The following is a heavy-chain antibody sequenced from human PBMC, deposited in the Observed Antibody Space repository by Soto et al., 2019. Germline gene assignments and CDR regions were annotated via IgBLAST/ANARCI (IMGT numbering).Heavy chain of an antibody. V-gene: IGHV4-4*07. CDR1: GGSIINYY. CDR2: IYSSGST. J-gene: IGHJ5*01. D-gene: IGHD6-13*01. CDR3: ARQTTYSSSWFDY. Sequence: SGTLSLTCAVSGGSIINYYWTWIRQPAGKGLEWVGRIYSSGSTSYNPSLKSRLTMSVDTSKNQFSLKLTSVTAADTALYYCARQTTYSSSWFDYWGHGTLVTVSS.